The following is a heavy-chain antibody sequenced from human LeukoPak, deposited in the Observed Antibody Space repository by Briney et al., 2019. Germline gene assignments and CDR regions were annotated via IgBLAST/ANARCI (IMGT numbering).Heavy chain of an antibody. J-gene: IGHJ5*02. CDR1: GYTFTSNG. V-gene: IGHV1-18*01. CDR3: ARDWDCRSTRCYNCFDP. Sequence: ASVKVSRKASGYTFTSNGFSWVRQAPGPGLEWKGWFSTYNAHTNHTQKLQGRVTMTTATSTRTAYMELRSLRFDDTAVYYCARDWDCRSTRCYNCFDPWGQGTLVTVSS. CDR2: FSTYNAHT. D-gene: IGHD2-2*01.